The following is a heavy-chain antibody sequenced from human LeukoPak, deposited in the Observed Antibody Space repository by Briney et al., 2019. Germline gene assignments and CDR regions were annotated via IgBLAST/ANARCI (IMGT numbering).Heavy chain of an antibody. CDR3: ARSRTPFYYYGMHV. J-gene: IGHJ6*02. CDR2: IDPNSGGT. D-gene: IGHD1-1*01. CDR1: GYIFTDYY. V-gene: IGHV1-2*02. Sequence: GASVKVSCKASGYIFTDYYIHWIRQAPGQGLEWMGWIDPNSGGTHHAPNFQGRATMTRDTSSSTVCMDLSRLRSADTAIYYCARSRTPFYYYGMHVWGLGTSVTVSS.